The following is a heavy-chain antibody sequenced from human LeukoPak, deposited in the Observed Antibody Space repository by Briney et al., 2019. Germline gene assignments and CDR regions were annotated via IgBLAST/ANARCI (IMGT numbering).Heavy chain of an antibody. CDR3: ASFKYYYDNSGYYRFDY. Sequence: SETLSLTCTVSGGSVSSVTYYWSWIQQPPGKGLEWIGYIYFNGRTNYNPSLKSRITISLDTSKNQFSLKLSSVTAADTAVFYCASFKYYYDNSGYYRFDYWGQGTLVTVSS. V-gene: IGHV4-61*01. CDR2: IYFNGRT. D-gene: IGHD3-22*01. J-gene: IGHJ4*02. CDR1: GGSVSSVTYY.